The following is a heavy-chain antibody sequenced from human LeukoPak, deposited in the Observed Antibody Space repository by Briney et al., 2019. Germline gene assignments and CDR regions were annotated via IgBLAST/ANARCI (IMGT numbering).Heavy chain of an antibody. V-gene: IGHV1-18*01. J-gene: IGHJ5*02. Sequence: ASVKVSCKASGYTFTSYCTSWVRPPHGQGLEWMGWISAYNGNTNYAQKLQGRVTMTTDTSTSTAYMELRSLRSDDTAVYYCARGGNSWSHWFDPWGQGTLVTVSS. CDR2: ISAYNGNT. D-gene: IGHD4-23*01. CDR1: GYTFTSYC. CDR3: ARGGNSWSHWFDP.